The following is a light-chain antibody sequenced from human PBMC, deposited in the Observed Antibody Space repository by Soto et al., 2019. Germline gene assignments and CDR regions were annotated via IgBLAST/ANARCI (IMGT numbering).Light chain of an antibody. Sequence: QSALTQPPSASGSPGQSVTISCTGTSSDVGGYNYVSWYQQHPGKAPKLIIYEVTKRPSGVPDRFSGSKSGNTASLTVSGLQTEDEADYYCSSYTSINTHVVFGGGTKLTVL. V-gene: IGLV2-8*01. CDR2: EVT. CDR1: SSDVGGYNY. CDR3: SSYTSINTHVV. J-gene: IGLJ2*01.